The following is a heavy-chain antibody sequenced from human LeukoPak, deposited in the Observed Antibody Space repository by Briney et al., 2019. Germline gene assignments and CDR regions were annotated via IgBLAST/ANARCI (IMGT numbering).Heavy chain of an antibody. J-gene: IGHJ4*02. V-gene: IGHV3-23*01. D-gene: IGHD2-21*02. Sequence: GGSLRLSCAASGFTFSSYAMSWVRQAPGKGLEWVSTISGSGSSTSYADSVKGRFTIFRDISKNTLYLQVNSLRAEDTALYYCAKSGSDCWSEFDYWGQGTLVTVSS. CDR2: ISGSGSST. CDR1: GFTFSSYA. CDR3: AKSGSDCWSEFDY.